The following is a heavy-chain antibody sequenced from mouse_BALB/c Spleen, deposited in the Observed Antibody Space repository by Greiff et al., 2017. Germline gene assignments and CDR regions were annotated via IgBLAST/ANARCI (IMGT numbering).Heavy chain of an antibody. CDR2: ISYSGST. CDR1: GDSITSGY. Sequence: EGQRVESGPSLVKPSQTLSLTCSVTGDSITSGYWNWIRKFPGNKLEYMGYISYSGSTYYNPSLKSRISITRDTSKNQYYLQLNSVTTEDTATYYCARSAMITTGFAYWGQGTLVTVSA. CDR3: ARSAMITTGFAY. V-gene: IGHV3-8*02. D-gene: IGHD2-4*01. J-gene: IGHJ3*01.